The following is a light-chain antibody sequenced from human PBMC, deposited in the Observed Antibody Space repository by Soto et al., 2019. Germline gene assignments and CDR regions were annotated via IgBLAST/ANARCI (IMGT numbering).Light chain of an antibody. V-gene: IGLV2-14*01. J-gene: IGLJ1*01. CDR1: SSDVGGYNY. CDR2: EVS. CDR3: NSYTSKSTGV. Sequence: QSALTQPASVSGSPGQSITISCTGTSSDVGGYNYVSWYQQHPGKAPKLIIYEVSNRPSGVSNRFSGSKSGNTASLTISGLQAEDEADYYCNSYTSKSTGVFGTVTTVTVL.